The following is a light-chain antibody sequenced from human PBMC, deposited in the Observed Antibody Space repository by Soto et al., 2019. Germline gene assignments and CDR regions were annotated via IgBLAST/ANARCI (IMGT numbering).Light chain of an antibody. V-gene: IGKV3-20*01. CDR2: GAS. J-gene: IGKJ5*01. CDR3: QQYGSSAIT. Sequence: EIVLTQSPGTLSLSPGERATLSCRASQSVGSSDLAWYQQKPGQAPRLLIYGASSRATGIPDRFSGSGSGTDFTLTISRLEPEDFAVYYCQQYGSSAITFGQGTRLEIK. CDR1: QSVGSSD.